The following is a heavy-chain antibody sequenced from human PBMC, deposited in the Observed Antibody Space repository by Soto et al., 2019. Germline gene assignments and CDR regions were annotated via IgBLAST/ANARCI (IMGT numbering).Heavy chain of an antibody. CDR3: AKDGYCSGGSCYPSYYYYYGMDV. CDR1: GFTFSSYA. CDR2: ISGSGGST. J-gene: IGHJ6*02. Sequence: SLRLSCAASGFTFSSYAMSWVRQAPGKGLEWVSAISGSGGSTYYADSVKGRFTISRDNSKNTLYLQMNSLRAEDTAVYYCAKDGYCSGGSCYPSYYYYYGMDVWGQGTTVTVSS. D-gene: IGHD2-15*01. V-gene: IGHV3-23*01.